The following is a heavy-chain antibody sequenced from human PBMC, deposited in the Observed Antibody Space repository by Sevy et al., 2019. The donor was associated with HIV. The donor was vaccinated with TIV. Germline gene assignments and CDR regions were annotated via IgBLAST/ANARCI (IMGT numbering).Heavy chain of an antibody. CDR2: ISYAGYTK. V-gene: IGHV3-30-3*01. CDR3: ARDSGYSPYDYPGNY. J-gene: IGHJ4*02. Sequence: GGSLRLSCAASGFNFRTHAMHWVRHAPGRGLEWVAVISYAGYTKYNTNSVKGRFTISRDNSKNTLFLQMNSLRPEDTAVYYCARDSGYSPYDYPGNYWGQGTLVTVSS. D-gene: IGHD5-12*01. CDR1: GFNFRTHA.